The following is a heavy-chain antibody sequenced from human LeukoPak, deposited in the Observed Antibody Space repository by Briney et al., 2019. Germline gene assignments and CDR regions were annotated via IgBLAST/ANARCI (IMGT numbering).Heavy chain of an antibody. Sequence: PSETLSLTCTVSGGSISSGDYYWSWIRQPPGKGLEWIGYIYYSGSTYYNPSLKSRVTISVDTSKNQFSLKLSSVTAADTAVYYRARVMGTSWFDPWGQGTLVTVSS. D-gene: IGHD7-27*01. V-gene: IGHV4-30-4*01. CDR1: GGSISSGDYY. J-gene: IGHJ5*02. CDR3: ARVMGTSWFDP. CDR2: IYYSGST.